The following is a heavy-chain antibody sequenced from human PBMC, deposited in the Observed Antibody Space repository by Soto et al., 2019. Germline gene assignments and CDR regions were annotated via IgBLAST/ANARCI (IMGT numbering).Heavy chain of an antibody. Sequence: SETLSLTCTVSGGSVSSGSYYWSWIRQPPGKGLEWIGYIYYSGSTNYNPSLKSRVTISVDTSKNQFSLKLSSVTAADTAVYYCARESDYGGPGAFDIWGQGTMVTVSS. CDR1: GGSVSSGSYY. CDR3: ARESDYGGPGAFDI. V-gene: IGHV4-61*01. CDR2: IYYSGST. J-gene: IGHJ3*02. D-gene: IGHD4-17*01.